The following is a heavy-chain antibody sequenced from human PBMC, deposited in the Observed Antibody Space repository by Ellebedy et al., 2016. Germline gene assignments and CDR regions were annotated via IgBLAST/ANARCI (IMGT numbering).Heavy chain of an antibody. D-gene: IGHD1-26*01. V-gene: IGHV3-21*01. Sequence: GGSLRLSXAASGFTFSNAWMSWVRQAPGKGLEWVSSISSSSSYIYYADSVKGRFTISRDNAKNSLYLQMNSLRAEDTAVYYCARHGGYSGSLWGQGTLVTVSS. CDR2: ISSSSSYI. CDR3: ARHGGYSGSL. J-gene: IGHJ4*02. CDR1: GFTFSNAW.